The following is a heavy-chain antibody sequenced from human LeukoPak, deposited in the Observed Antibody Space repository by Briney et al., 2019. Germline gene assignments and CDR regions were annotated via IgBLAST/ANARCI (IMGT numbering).Heavy chain of an antibody. CDR1: GGPISSSSYY. V-gene: IGHV4-39*01. CDR2: VSYSGTT. Sequence: SETLSLTCTVSGGPISSSSYYWVWIRQPPGKGLDWIGSVSYSGTTYYNPSLKSRVTISVDTSKNQFSLKLSSVTAADTAVYYCARGRGSGWLGYYYGMDVWGQGTTVTVSS. CDR3: ARGRGSGWLGYYYGMDV. D-gene: IGHD6-19*01. J-gene: IGHJ6*02.